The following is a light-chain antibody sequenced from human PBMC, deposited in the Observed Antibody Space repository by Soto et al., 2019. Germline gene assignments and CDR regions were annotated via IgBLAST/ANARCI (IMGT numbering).Light chain of an antibody. V-gene: IGKV2-30*01. J-gene: IGKJ2*01. CDR3: MQGTYAPHT. CDR2: KVS. Sequence: DVVMTQSPLSLPVTLGQPASISCRSSQSLVDSDGTTYLSWFQQRPGQSPRRLIYKVSTRDSGVPDRFRGSGSGSDFTLRISRVEADDVGTFYCMQGTYAPHTFGRGTKLEMK. CDR1: QSLVDSDGTTY.